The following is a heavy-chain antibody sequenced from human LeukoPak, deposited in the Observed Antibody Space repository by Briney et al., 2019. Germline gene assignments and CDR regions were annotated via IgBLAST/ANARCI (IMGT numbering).Heavy chain of an antibody. V-gene: IGHV3-7*01. D-gene: IGHD2-15*01. CDR3: ARGEGCSGGSCYLLDYYYMDV. CDR2: IKQDGSEK. Sequence: PAGGSLRLSCAASGFTFSNYWLRWVRQAPGKGLEWVANIKQDGSEKYYVDSVKGRFTISRDNAKNSLYLQTNSLRAEDTAVYYCARGEGCSGGSCYLLDYYYMDVWGKGTTVTVSS. J-gene: IGHJ6*03. CDR1: GFTFSNYW.